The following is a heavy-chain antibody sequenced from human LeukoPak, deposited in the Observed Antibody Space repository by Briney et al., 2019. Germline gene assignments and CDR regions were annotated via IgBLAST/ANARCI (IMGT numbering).Heavy chain of an antibody. CDR2: IKQDGSEK. CDR3: ARDNYYGSGSYPQLDY. D-gene: IGHD3-10*01. CDR1: GFTFSSYW. J-gene: IGHJ4*02. Sequence: GGSLRLSCAASGFTFSSYWMSWVRQAPGKGLEWVANIKQDGSEKYYVDSVKGRFTISRDNAKNSLYLQMNSLRGEDTAVYYCARDNYYGSGSYPQLDYWGQGTLVTVSS. V-gene: IGHV3-7*01.